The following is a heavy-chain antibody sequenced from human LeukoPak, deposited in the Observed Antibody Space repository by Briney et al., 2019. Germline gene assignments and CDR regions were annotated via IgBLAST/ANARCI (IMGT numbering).Heavy chain of an antibody. Sequence: GGSLRLSCAASGFTFSTYGMSWVRQAPGKGLEWVSAMSGSGGTTYYADSVKGRLTISRDNSKNTLYLQMNSLRAEDTAVYYGAKRLKWLRTAGLDYWGQGTLVTVSS. CDR2: MSGSGGTT. CDR3: AKRLKWLRTAGLDY. CDR1: GFTFSTYG. J-gene: IGHJ4*02. D-gene: IGHD5-12*01. V-gene: IGHV3-23*01.